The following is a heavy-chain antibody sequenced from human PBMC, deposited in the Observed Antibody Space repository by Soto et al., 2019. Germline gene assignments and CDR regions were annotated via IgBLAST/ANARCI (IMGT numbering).Heavy chain of an antibody. V-gene: IGHV2-5*01. J-gene: IGHJ4*02. CDR3: AHGNVWGSPRRTFDY. D-gene: IGHD3-16*01. CDR1: GFSLSTSGVG. CDR2: IYWNDDK. Sequence: QITLKESGPTLVKPTQTLTLTCTFSGFSLSTSGVGVGWLRQPPGKALEWLSLIYWNDDKRYSPSLKSRLTITKDTSKNQVVLTMTNMDPVDTATYYCAHGNVWGSPRRTFDYWGQGTLVTVSS.